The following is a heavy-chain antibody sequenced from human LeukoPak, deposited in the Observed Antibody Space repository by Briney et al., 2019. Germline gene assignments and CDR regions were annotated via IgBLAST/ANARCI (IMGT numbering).Heavy chain of an antibody. CDR2: TSYDGSNK. V-gene: IGHV3-30*03. Sequence: GRSLRLSCAASGFTFRSYGMHWVRQAPGKGLEWVAVTSYDGSNKYYADSVKGRFTISRDNSKNTLYLQMNSLRAEDTAVYYCATECSGGTCAEDYWGQGTLVTVSS. J-gene: IGHJ4*02. CDR1: GFTFRSYG. CDR3: ATECSGGTCAEDY. D-gene: IGHD2-15*01.